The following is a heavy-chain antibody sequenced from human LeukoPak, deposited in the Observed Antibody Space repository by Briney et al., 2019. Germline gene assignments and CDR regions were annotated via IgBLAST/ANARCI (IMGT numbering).Heavy chain of an antibody. CDR1: GGSISSSSYY. J-gene: IGHJ4*02. CDR3: ARLDYRYSSGWYAPSTFDY. CDR2: IYYSGST. V-gene: IGHV4-39*07. Sequence: SETLSLACTVSGGSISSSSYYWGWIRQPPGKGLEWIGSIYYSGSTYYNPSLKSRVTISADTSKNQFSLKLSSVTAADTAVYYCARLDYRYSSGWYAPSTFDYWGQGTLVTVSS. D-gene: IGHD6-19*01.